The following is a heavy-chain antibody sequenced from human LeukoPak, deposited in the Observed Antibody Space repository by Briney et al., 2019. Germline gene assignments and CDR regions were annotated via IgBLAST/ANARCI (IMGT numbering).Heavy chain of an antibody. CDR3: ARDGRPHRDAFDI. CDR2: ISSSSSTI. J-gene: IGHJ3*02. D-gene: IGHD1-14*01. V-gene: IGHV3-48*01. CDR1: GFTFSSYS. Sequence: QAGGSLRLSCAASGFTFSSYSMNWVRQAPGKGLEWVSYISSSSSTIYYADSVKGRFTISRDNAKNSLYLQMNSLRAEDTAVYYCARDGRPHRDAFDIWGQGTMVTVSS.